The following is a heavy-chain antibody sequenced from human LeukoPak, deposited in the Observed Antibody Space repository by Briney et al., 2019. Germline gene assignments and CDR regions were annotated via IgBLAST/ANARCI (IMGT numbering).Heavy chain of an antibody. Sequence: PSETLSLTCTVSGGSISSSSYYWGWIRQPPGKGLEWIGSIYYSGSTYYNPSLKSRVTISVDTSKNQFSLKLSSVTAADTAVYYCAGAPGDILTGPIDYWGQGTLVTVSS. CDR1: GGSISSSSYY. CDR3: AGAPGDILTGPIDY. J-gene: IGHJ4*02. CDR2: IYYSGST. V-gene: IGHV4-39*01. D-gene: IGHD3-9*01.